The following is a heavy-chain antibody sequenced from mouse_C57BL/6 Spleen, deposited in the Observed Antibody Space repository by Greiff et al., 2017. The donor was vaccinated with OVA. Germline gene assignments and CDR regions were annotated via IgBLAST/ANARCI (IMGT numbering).Heavy chain of an antibody. CDR1: GFTFSSYG. V-gene: IGHV5-6*01. Sequence: EVKLMESGGDLVKPGGSLKLSCAASGFTFSSYGMSWVRQTPDKRLEWVATISSGGSYNYYPDSVKGRFTISRDNAKNTLYLQMSSLKSEDTAMYYCARQIKGDYYSMDYWGQGTSVTVSS. D-gene: IGHD1-3*01. CDR2: ISSGGSYN. J-gene: IGHJ4*01. CDR3: ARQIKGDYYSMDY.